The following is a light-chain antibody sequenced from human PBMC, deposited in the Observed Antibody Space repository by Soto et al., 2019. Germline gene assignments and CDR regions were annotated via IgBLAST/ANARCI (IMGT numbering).Light chain of an antibody. CDR2: GAS. CDR3: HQYDSWT. Sequence: EIGSTQSPGTLSLSPGERATLSCRASQSFNSIYLAWYQQKPGQAPRLLIYGASSRATGIPDRFSGSGSGTDFTLTISRLEPEDFAVYYCHQYDSWTFGQGTKVDIK. J-gene: IGKJ1*01. CDR1: QSFNSIY. V-gene: IGKV3-20*01.